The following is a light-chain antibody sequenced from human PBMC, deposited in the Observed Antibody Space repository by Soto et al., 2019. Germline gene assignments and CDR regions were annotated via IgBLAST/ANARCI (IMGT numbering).Light chain of an antibody. CDR1: RSVSSN. CDR3: QQYNNWPRT. J-gene: IGKJ1*01. Sequence: EREVTQSPATLSASPGERATLSCRASRSVSSNLAWYQQKPGQAPRLLIYGASTRATGIPARFSGSGSGTEFTLTISSLQSEDFAVYYCQQYNNWPRTFGQGTKVEIK. V-gene: IGKV3-15*01. CDR2: GAS.